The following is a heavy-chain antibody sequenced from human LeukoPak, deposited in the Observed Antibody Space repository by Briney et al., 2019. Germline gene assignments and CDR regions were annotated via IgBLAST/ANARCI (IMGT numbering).Heavy chain of an antibody. CDR1: GFTFSSYA. D-gene: IGHD1-14*01. J-gene: IGHJ4*02. V-gene: IGHV3-23*01. CDR3: AKATGYLL. Sequence: PGGSLRLSCAASGFTFSSYAMSWLRQAPGKGLEWVSTIGNSGGSTYYADSVKGRSTIARDDSENTLFLQMNSLRAEDTAVYYCAKATGYLLWGQGTLVTVSS. CDR2: IGNSGGST.